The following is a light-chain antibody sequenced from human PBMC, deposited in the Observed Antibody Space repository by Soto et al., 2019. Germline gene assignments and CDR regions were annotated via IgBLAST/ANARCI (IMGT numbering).Light chain of an antibody. Sequence: EIVLTQSPATLSLSPGERATLSCRASQSVSSYLAWYQQKPGQAPRLLIYDASNRATGIPARFSGSGSGTDFTLTISSLEPEDCAVSYCQQRSTWPPKVTFGQGTRLEIK. CDR3: QQRSTWPPKVT. J-gene: IGKJ5*01. CDR2: DAS. V-gene: IGKV3-11*01. CDR1: QSVSSY.